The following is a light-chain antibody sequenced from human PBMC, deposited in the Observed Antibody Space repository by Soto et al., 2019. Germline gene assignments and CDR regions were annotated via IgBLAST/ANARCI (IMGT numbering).Light chain of an antibody. CDR2: GAS. CDR3: QQYGSSWT. J-gene: IGKJ1*01. Sequence: EIVMTQSPATLSVSPGERATLSCRASQSVSTYLAWYQQKPGQAPRLLIYGASSRATGIPDRFSGSGSGTDFILTISRLEPEDFAMYYCQQYGSSWTFGQGTKVDIK. V-gene: IGKV3-20*01. CDR1: QSVSTY.